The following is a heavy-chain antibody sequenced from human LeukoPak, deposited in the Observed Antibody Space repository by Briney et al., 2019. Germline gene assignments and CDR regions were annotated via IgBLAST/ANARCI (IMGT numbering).Heavy chain of an antibody. V-gene: IGHV4-34*01. CDR3: AGSIAAREYNWFDP. J-gene: IGHJ5*02. CDR2: INHSGST. Sequence: SSETLSLTCAVYGGSFSGYYWSWIRQPPRKGLEWIGEINHSGSTNYNPSLKSRVTISVDTSKNQFSLKLSSVTAADTAVYYCAGSIAAREYNWFDPWGQGTLVTVSS. CDR1: GGSFSGYY. D-gene: IGHD6-6*01.